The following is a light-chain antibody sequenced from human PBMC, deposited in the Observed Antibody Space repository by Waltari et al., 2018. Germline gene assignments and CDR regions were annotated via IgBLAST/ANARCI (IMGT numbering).Light chain of an antibody. J-gene: IGKJ1*01. V-gene: IGKV1-39*01. Sequence: DIQRTQSPSSLSASVGDRVTITSRASPSISSYLNWYQQKPVTAPTLLIYAASSLQSGVPSRFSGSGSGTDFTLTISSLQPDDFATYYCQQSYSTPWTFGQGTKVEIK. CDR1: PSISSY. CDR3: QQSYSTPWT. CDR2: AAS.